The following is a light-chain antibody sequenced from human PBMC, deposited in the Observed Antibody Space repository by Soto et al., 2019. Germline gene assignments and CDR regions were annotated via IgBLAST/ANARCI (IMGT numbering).Light chain of an antibody. CDR2: DAS. J-gene: IGKJ1*01. CDR1: QGISNY. CDR3: QKYNSAPRT. Sequence: DIQMTQSPSSLSASVGDRVTITCRASQGISNYLAWYQQKPGKVPKLLIYDASTLQSGVPSRFSGSGSGTDFTLTISSLQPEDVGSYYCQKYNSAPRTFGQGTKVEIK. V-gene: IGKV1-27*01.